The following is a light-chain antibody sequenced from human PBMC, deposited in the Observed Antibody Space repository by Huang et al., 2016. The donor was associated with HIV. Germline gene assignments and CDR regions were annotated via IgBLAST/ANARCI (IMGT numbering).Light chain of an antibody. V-gene: IGKV1-NL1*01. CDR1: RGISNS. J-gene: IGKJ4*01. CDR2: AAS. Sequence: DNQMTQSPSSLSASVGDRVTITCRASRGISNSLAWYQQQPGKAPKLLLYAASRLQGGVPSRFSGSGSRTDYTLTISSLQPEDSATYYCQQYYNTTLSFGGGTKVEIK. CDR3: QQYYNTTLS.